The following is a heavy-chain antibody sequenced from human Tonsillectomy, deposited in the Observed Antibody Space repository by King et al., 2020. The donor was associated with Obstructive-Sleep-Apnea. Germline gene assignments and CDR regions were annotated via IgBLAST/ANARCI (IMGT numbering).Heavy chain of an antibody. J-gene: IGHJ4*02. CDR2: IYYSGST. D-gene: IGHD3-22*01. CDR3: ARVHYYDTSGYYYYFDY. Sequence: LQLQESGPGLVKPSQTLSLTFTVSGDSINSGEDYWGWIRQPPGKGLGWSGYIYYSGSTYYSPSLKSRVTLSVDTSKNQFSLRRTSVTAADTAVYYCARVHYYDTSGYYYYFDYWGQGTLVTVSS. V-gene: IGHV4-30-4*01. CDR1: GDSINSGEDY.